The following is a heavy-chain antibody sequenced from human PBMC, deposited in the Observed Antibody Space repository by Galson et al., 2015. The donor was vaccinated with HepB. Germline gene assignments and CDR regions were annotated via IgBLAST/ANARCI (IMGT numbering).Heavy chain of an antibody. V-gene: IGHV1-24*01. Sequence: SVKVSCKVSGYTLTELSMHWVRQAPGKGLEWMGGFDPEDGETIYAQKFQGRVTMTEDTSTDTAYMELSSLRSEDTAVYYCATVGDRRTGIDPWGQGTLVTVSS. CDR1: GYTLTELS. J-gene: IGHJ5*02. D-gene: IGHD7-27*01. CDR2: FDPEDGET. CDR3: ATVGDRRTGIDP.